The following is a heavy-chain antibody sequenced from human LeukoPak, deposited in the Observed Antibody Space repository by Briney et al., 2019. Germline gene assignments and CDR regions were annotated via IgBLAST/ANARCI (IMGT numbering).Heavy chain of an antibody. D-gene: IGHD3-22*01. J-gene: IGHJ5*02. CDR2: INHSGST. CDR3: ASTGITMIVAT. V-gene: IGHV4-34*01. Sequence: SETLSLTCAVYGGSFSGYYWSWIRQPPGKGLEWIGEINHSGSTNYNPSLKSRVTISVDTSKNQFFLKLSSVTAADTAVYYCASTGITMIVATWGQGTLVTVSS. CDR1: GGSFSGYY.